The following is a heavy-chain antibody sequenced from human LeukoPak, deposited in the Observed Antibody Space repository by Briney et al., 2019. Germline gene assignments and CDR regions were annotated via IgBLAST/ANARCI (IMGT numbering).Heavy chain of an antibody. CDR2: ISGSGGST. Sequence: PGGSLRLSCAASGFTFSSYEMNWVRQAPGKGLEWVSAISGSGGSTYYADSVKGRFTISRDNSKNTLYLQMNSLRAEETAVYYCAKYRGIWGPPYYFDYWGQGTLVTVSS. J-gene: IGHJ4*02. CDR3: AKYRGIWGPPYYFDY. CDR1: GFTFSSYE. V-gene: IGHV3-23*01. D-gene: IGHD3-16*01.